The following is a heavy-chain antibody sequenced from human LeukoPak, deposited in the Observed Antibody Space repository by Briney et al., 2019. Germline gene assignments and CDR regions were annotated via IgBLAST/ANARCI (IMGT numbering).Heavy chain of an antibody. CDR3: ARGPIAAAERLD. CDR2: INHSGST. Sequence: SETLSLTCAAYGGSFSGYYWSWIRQPPGKGLEWIGEINHSGSTNYNPSLKSRVTISVDTSKNQFSLKLSSVTAADTAVYYCARGPIAAAERLDWGQGTLVTVSS. J-gene: IGHJ4*02. CDR1: GGSFSGYY. V-gene: IGHV4-34*01. D-gene: IGHD6-13*01.